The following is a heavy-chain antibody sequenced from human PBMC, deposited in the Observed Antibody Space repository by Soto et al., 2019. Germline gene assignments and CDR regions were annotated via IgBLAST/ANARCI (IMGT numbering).Heavy chain of an antibody. J-gene: IGHJ5*02. V-gene: IGHV5-51*01. D-gene: IGHD6-19*01. CDR1: GYSFRNYW. Sequence: GESLKISCQGSGYSFRNYWIAWVRQMPGKGLEWMGIIHPGDSDTRYSPSFQGQVTFSADKSISTAYLQWSNLKASDTAMYYCARYIAVAGRDNWFDPWGQGTLVTVSS. CDR2: IHPGDSDT. CDR3: ARYIAVAGRDNWFDP.